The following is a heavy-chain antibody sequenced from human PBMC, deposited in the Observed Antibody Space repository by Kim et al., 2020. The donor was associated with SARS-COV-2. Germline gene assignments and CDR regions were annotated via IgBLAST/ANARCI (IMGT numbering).Heavy chain of an antibody. D-gene: IGHD3-10*01. Sequence: NYADSVKGGLTIARDNAENTRYLQMNSLTAEDTAVYYCERHLSGADDYWGQGTLVTVSS. J-gene: IGHJ4*02. V-gene: IGHV3-74*01. CDR3: ERHLSGADDY.